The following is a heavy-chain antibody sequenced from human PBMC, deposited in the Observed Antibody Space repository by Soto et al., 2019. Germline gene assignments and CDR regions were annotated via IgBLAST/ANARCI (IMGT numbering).Heavy chain of an antibody. Sequence: GGSLRLSCAASGFTFDDYAMHWVRQAPGKGLEWVSGISWNSGSIGYADSVKGRFTISRDNAKNSLYLQMNSLRAEDTALYYCAKDFFPLMATITPGMGNWGQGTLVTVSS. CDR1: GFTFDDYA. V-gene: IGHV3-9*01. CDR2: ISWNSGSI. CDR3: AKDFFPLMATITPGMGN. D-gene: IGHD5-12*01. J-gene: IGHJ4*02.